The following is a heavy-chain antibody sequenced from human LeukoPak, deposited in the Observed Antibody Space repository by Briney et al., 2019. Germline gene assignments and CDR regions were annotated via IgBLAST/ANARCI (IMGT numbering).Heavy chain of an antibody. CDR2: ISSGSTI. D-gene: IGHD5-24*01. CDR1: GFTFSSYE. Sequence: GGSLRLSCAASGFTFSSYEMNWVRQAPGKGLEWVSYISSGSTIYYADSVRGRFTISRDNAKNSLYLQMNSLRAEDTAVYYCARDWEMGGYWGQGTLVTVSS. V-gene: IGHV3-48*03. CDR3: ARDWEMGGY. J-gene: IGHJ4*02.